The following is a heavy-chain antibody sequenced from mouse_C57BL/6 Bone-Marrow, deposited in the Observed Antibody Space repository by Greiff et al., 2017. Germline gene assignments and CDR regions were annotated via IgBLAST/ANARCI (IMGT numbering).Heavy chain of an antibody. CDR3: ALTGTYYFDY. D-gene: IGHD4-1*01. J-gene: IGHJ2*01. Sequence: QVQLQQSGPGLVQPSQRLSITCTVSGFSLTSYGVHWVRQSPGKGLEWLGVIWSGGSTDYNAAFISRLSISKDNSKSQVFFKMNSLQADDTAIYYCALTGTYYFDYWGQGTTLTVSS. CDR2: IWSGGST. V-gene: IGHV2-2*01. CDR1: GFSLTSYG.